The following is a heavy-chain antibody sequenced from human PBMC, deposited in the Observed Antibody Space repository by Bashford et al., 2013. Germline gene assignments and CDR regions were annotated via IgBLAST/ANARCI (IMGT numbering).Heavy chain of an antibody. V-gene: IGHV1-69*04. CDR2: IIPILGIA. CDR1: GGTFSSYA. Sequence: SVKVSCKASGGTFSSYAISWVRQAPGQGLEWMGRIIPILGIANYAQKFQGRVTMTRDTSTSTVYMELSSLRSEDTAVYYCAKDYCAGDCASFFDLWGRGTLVTVSS. J-gene: IGHJ2*01. D-gene: IGHD2-21*02. CDR3: AKDYCAGDCASFFDL.